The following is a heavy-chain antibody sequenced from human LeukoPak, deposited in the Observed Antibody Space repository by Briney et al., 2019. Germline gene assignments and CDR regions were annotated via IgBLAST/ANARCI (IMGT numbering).Heavy chain of an antibody. V-gene: IGHV1-69*05. J-gene: IGHJ4*02. CDR3: ARDEPNYYDSSGYPDQYDY. D-gene: IGHD3-22*01. CDR1: GGTFSSYA. CDR2: IIPIFGTA. Sequence: ASVKVSCKASGGTFSSYAISWVRQAPGQGLELMGRIIPIFGTANYAQKFQGRVTITTDESTSTAYMELSSLRSEDTAVYYCARDEPNYYDSSGYPDQYDYWGQGTLVTVSS.